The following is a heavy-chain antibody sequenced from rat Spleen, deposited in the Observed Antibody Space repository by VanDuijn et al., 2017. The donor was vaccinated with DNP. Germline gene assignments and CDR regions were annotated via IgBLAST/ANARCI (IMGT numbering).Heavy chain of an antibody. CDR1: GFTFSDYY. CDR3: ARIAGWGIPDY. Sequence: EVQLVESDGGLVQPGRSLKLSCAASGFTFSDYYMAWVRQAPTKGLEWVANISYDGSTTNYLDSVKGRFTISRDNAKSTLYLQMDSLRSEDTATYYCARIAGWGIPDYWGQGVMVTVSS. D-gene: IGHD1-11*01. V-gene: IGHV5-29*01. J-gene: IGHJ2*01. CDR2: ISYDGSTT.